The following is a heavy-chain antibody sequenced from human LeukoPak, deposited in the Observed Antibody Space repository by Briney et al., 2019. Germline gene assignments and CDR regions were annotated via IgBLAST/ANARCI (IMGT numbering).Heavy chain of an antibody. J-gene: IGHJ4*02. CDR3: ARLDFWSGYYSFDY. CDR2: MNPNSGNT. V-gene: IGHV1-8*01. CDR1: GYTFTSYD. D-gene: IGHD3-3*01. Sequence: GASVKVSCKASGYTFTSYDINWVRQATGQGLEWMGWMNPNSGNTGYAQKFQGRVTMTRNTSIGTAYMELSSLRSEDTAVYYCARLDFWSGYYSFDYWGQGTLVTVSS.